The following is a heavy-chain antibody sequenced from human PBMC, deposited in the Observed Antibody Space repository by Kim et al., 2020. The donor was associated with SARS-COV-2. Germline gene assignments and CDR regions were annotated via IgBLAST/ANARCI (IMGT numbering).Heavy chain of an antibody. Sequence: GGSLRLSCTASGFTFGDYAMSWFRQAPGKGLEWVGFIRSKAYGGTTEYAASVKGRFTISRDDSKSIAYLQMNSLKTEDTAVYYCTREPGGGLWFGELLYGYYYGMDVWGQGTTVTVSS. J-gene: IGHJ6*02. CDR2: IRSKAYGGTT. CDR3: TREPGGGLWFGELLYGYYYGMDV. CDR1: GFTFGDYA. V-gene: IGHV3-49*03. D-gene: IGHD3-10*01.